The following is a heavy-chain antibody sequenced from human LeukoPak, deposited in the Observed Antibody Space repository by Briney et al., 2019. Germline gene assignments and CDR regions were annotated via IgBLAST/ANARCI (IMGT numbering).Heavy chain of an antibody. V-gene: IGHV3-74*01. Sequence: GGSLRLSCAASGFTFRTYWMHWVRQSPGKGLVWVSRINSDGTGSSYADSVKGRFTISRDNAKNTLYLQMNSLTAEDTAVYYCAREDLPWDSSGFDVWGQGKMVTVSS. D-gene: IGHD3-22*01. CDR1: GFTFRTYW. CDR3: AREDLPWDSSGFDV. CDR2: INSDGTGS. J-gene: IGHJ3*01.